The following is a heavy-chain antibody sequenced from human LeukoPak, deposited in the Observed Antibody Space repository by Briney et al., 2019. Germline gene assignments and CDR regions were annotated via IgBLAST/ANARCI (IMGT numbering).Heavy chain of an antibody. CDR1: GFTFTSSA. Sequence: GTSVTVSCKASGFTFTSSAVQWVRQARGQRLEWIGWIVVGSGNTNYAQKFQERVTITRDMSTSTAYMELSSLRSEDTAVYYCAAFGMFNWLDPWGQGTLVTVSS. V-gene: IGHV1-58*01. CDR2: IVVGSGNT. J-gene: IGHJ5*02. D-gene: IGHD3-10*01. CDR3: AAFGMFNWLDP.